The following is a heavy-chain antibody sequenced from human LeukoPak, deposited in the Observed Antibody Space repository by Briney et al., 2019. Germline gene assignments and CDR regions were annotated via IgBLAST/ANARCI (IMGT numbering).Heavy chain of an antibody. D-gene: IGHD5-24*01. V-gene: IGHV3-15*01. CDR2: IKSKTDGGTT. Sequence: GGSLRLSCAASGFTFSNAWMSWVRQAPGKGLEWVGRIKSKTDGGTTDHAAPVKGRFTISRDDSKNTLYPQMNSLKTEDTAVYYCTTASDVEMATMNYFDYWGQGTLVTVSS. CDR1: GFTFSNAW. CDR3: TTASDVEMATMNYFDY. J-gene: IGHJ4*02.